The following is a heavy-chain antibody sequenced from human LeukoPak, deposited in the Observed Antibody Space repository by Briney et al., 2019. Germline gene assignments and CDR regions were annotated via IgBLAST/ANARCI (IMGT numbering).Heavy chain of an antibody. CDR2: IGSSGSTI. V-gene: IGHV3-48*03. D-gene: IGHD3-3*01. CDR3: ARRDCWSFKCYSFDY. Sequence: GGSLRLSCAASGFTFSSYEMNWVRQAPGKGLEWVSYIGSSGSTIYYADSVKGRFTISRDNAKNSLYLQMNSLRAEDTAVYYCARRDCWSFKCYSFDYWGQGILVSVSS. J-gene: IGHJ4*02. CDR1: GFTFSSYE.